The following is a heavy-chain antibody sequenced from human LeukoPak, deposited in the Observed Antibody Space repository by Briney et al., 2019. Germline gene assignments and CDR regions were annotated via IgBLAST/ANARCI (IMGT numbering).Heavy chain of an antibody. J-gene: IGHJ4*02. D-gene: IGHD3-22*01. CDR1: GFTVSSNY. CDR3: AREADSSGPFDY. CDR2: IYSGGRT. Sequence: GGSLRLSCAASGFTVSSNYMSWVRQAAGKGLEWVSVIYSGGRTYYADSVKGRFTISRDNSKNTLYLQMNSLRVEDTAVYYCAREADSSGPFDYWGQGTLVTVSS. V-gene: IGHV3-53*01.